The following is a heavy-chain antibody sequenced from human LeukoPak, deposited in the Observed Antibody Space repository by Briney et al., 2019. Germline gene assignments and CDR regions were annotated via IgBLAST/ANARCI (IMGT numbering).Heavy chain of an antibody. Sequence: SGGSLRLSCAASGLTFSSYGMHWVRQAPGKGLEWVAFIRYDGSDKYYVDSVRGRFTISRDNSKNTLYLQMNSLSAEDTAVYYCAKSLEYGGSYLYDMDVWGKGTTVTVSS. D-gene: IGHD1-26*01. CDR3: AKSLEYGGSYLYDMDV. J-gene: IGHJ6*03. CDR2: IRYDGSDK. V-gene: IGHV3-30*02. CDR1: GLTFSSYG.